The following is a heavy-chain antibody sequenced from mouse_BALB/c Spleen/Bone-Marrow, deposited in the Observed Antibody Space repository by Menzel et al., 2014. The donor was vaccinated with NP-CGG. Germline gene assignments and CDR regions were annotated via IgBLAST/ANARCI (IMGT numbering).Heavy chain of an antibody. D-gene: IGHD2-10*02. CDR2: RRNKAKHYTT. CDR3: ARDVGYGNYFVY. J-gene: IGHJ3*01. CDR1: GFTFSDFY. Sequence: VQLKESGGGLVQPGDSLRLSCATSGFTFSDFYMEWVRQPPGKRLEWIAARRNKAKHYTTEYSASVKGRLIVSRDTSQSILYLQMNALRAEDTAIYYCARDVGYGNYFVYWGQGTLVTVSA. V-gene: IGHV7-1*02.